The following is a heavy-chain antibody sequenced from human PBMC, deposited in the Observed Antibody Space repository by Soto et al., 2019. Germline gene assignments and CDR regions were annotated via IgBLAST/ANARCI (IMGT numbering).Heavy chain of an antibody. CDR3: ARYDSSGYYYGDAFDI. V-gene: IGHV1-69*13. CDR2: IIPIFGTA. CDR1: GGTFSSYA. D-gene: IGHD3-22*01. J-gene: IGHJ3*02. Sequence: ASVKVSCKASGGTFSSYAISWVRQAPGQGLEWMGGIIPIFGTANYAQKFQGRVTITADESTSTAYMELSNLRSEDTAVYYCARYDSSGYYYGDAFDIWGQGTMVTVSS.